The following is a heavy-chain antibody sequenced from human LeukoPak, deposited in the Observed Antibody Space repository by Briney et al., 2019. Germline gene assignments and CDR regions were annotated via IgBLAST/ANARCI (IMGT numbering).Heavy chain of an antibody. CDR3: ARSMITFGGVIVPFDY. CDR2: ISSSGSTI. CDR1: GFTFSSYE. V-gene: IGHV3-48*03. D-gene: IGHD3-16*02. J-gene: IGHJ4*02. Sequence: GGSLRPSCAASGFTFSSYEMNWVRQAPGKGLEWVSYISSSGSTIYYADSVKGRFTISRDNAKNSLYLQMNSLRAEDTAVYYCARSMITFGGVIVPFDYWGQGTLVTVSS.